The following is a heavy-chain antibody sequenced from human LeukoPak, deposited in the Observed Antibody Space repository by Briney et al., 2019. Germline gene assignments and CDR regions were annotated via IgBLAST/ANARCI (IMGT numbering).Heavy chain of an antibody. CDR1: GYTFTSYG. CDR2: ISAYNGNT. J-gene: IGHJ3*02. D-gene: IGHD3-22*01. Sequence: VASVKVSCKASGYTFTSYGISWVRQAPGQGLEWMGWISAYNGNTNYAQKLQGRVTMTTDTSTSTAHMELRSLRSDDTAVYYCARGPRYDSSGYAFDIWGQGTMVTVSS. V-gene: IGHV1-18*01. CDR3: ARGPRYDSSGYAFDI.